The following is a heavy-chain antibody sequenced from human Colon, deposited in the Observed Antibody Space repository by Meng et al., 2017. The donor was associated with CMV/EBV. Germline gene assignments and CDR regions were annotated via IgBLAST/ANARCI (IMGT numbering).Heavy chain of an antibody. Sequence: ASVKVSCKASGCPFTSYSFTWVRQAPGQGLEWLGWISAYNGNTNYAQIVQGRVTMTTDPSTTTAYMELRSLRSDDTALYYCARLNGGNSGDWFDPWGQGTLVTVSS. V-gene: IGHV1-18*04. D-gene: IGHD4-23*01. CDR3: ARLNGGNSGDWFDP. CDR2: ISAYNGNT. CDR1: GCPFTSYS. J-gene: IGHJ5*02.